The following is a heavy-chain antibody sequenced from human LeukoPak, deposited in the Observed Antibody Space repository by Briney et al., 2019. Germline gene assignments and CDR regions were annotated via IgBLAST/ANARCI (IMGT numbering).Heavy chain of an antibody. D-gene: IGHD6-13*01. Sequence: PSETLSLTCAVYGGSFSGYYWSWIRQPPGKGLEWIGEINHSGSTNYNPSLKSRVTISVDTTKNQFSLILTSMSAADAAVYFCASDSYSSIGYYWSQGTPVTVSS. J-gene: IGHJ4*02. V-gene: IGHV4-34*01. CDR2: INHSGST. CDR3: ASDSYSSIGYY. CDR1: GGSFSGYY.